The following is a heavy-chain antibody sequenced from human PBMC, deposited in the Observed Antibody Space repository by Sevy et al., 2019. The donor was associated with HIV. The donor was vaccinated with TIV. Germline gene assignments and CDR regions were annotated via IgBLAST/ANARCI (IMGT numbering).Heavy chain of an antibody. V-gene: IGHV3-23*01. CDR3: AKDSWVAAAGTLDY. CDR2: IIGSGGST. Sequence: GGSLRLSCAASGFTFSSYAMSWVRQAPGKGLEWVSAIIGSGGSTYYADSVKGRFTISRDNSKNTLYLQMNSLRAEDTAVYYCAKDSWVAAAGTLDYWGQGTLVTVSS. CDR1: GFTFSSYA. D-gene: IGHD6-13*01. J-gene: IGHJ4*02.